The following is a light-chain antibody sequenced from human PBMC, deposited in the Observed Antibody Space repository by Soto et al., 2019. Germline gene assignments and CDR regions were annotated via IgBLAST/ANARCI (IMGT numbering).Light chain of an antibody. J-gene: IGLJ2*01. CDR2: EVS. CDR1: SSEVGGYNY. V-gene: IGLV2-8*01. Sequence: QSALTQPPSASGSPGQSVTISCTGTSSEVGGYNYVSWYQQHPGKAPKLMIYEVSKRPSGVPDRFSGSKSGNTASLTGSGLQAEDEADYYCSSYAGSNNHVVFGGGTKLTVL. CDR3: SSYAGSNNHVV.